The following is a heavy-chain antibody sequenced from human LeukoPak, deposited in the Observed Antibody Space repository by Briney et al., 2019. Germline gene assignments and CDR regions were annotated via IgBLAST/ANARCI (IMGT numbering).Heavy chain of an antibody. J-gene: IGHJ5*02. CDR1: GYTFTSCY. CDR2: INPSGGST. Sequence: ASVKVSCKASGYTFTSCYMHWVRQAPGQGLEWMGIINPSGGSTGYAQKFQGRVTMTRDTSTSTVYMELSSLRSEDTAVYYCARVFNDVGAGGYYYGWFDPWGQGTLVTVSS. V-gene: IGHV1-46*01. D-gene: IGHD3-22*01. CDR3: ARVFNDVGAGGYYYGWFDP.